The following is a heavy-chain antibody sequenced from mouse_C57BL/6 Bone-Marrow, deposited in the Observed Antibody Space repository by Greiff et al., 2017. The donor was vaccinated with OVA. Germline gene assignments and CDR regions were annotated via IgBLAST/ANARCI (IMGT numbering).Heavy chain of an antibody. CDR1: GYTFTSYW. Sequence: QVHVQQPGAELVMPGASVKLSCKASGYTFTSYWMHWVKQRPGQGLEWIGEIDPSDSYTNYNQKFKGKSTLTADKSSSTAYMQLSSLTSEDSAVYYCEREETLDSSGHDAMDYWGQGTSVTVSS. CDR2: IDPSDSYT. CDR3: EREETLDSSGHDAMDY. D-gene: IGHD3-2*02. V-gene: IGHV1-69*01. J-gene: IGHJ4*01.